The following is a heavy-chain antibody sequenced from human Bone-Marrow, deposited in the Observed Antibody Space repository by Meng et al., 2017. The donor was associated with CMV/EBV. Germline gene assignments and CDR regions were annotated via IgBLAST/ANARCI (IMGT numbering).Heavy chain of an antibody. J-gene: IGHJ6*02. CDR2: INAKSGGT. D-gene: IGHD5-12*01. CDR3: ATPYVDIVATIRGYYGMDV. CDR1: GYTYTGYY. Sequence: ASVKVSCKASGYTYTGYYMHWVRQAPGQGLEWMGWINAKSGGTNYAQRFQGRVTMTRDTSISTAYMELSRLRSDDTAVYYCATPYVDIVATIRGYYGMDVWGQGTTVTVSS. V-gene: IGHV1-2*02.